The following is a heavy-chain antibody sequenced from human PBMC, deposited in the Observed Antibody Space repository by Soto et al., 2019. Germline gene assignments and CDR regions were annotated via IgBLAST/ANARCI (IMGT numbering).Heavy chain of an antibody. CDR3: SGDSPPVDY. V-gene: IGHV1-18*01. CDR1: GYTFTTYG. J-gene: IGHJ4*02. CDR2: SSAYNGNT. Sequence: QVQLVQSGAEVKKPGASVKVSCKASGYTFTTYGISWVRQAPGQGLEWMGWSSAYNGNTKYAQKLQGRVTMTTDTSTSTADMELRSLTSDVTAVYYCSGDSPPVDYWGQGTLVTVSS.